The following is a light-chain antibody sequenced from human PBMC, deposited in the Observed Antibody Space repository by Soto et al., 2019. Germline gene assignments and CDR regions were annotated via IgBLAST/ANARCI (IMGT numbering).Light chain of an antibody. V-gene: IGKV1-5*03. CDR1: QSVYTW. J-gene: IGKJ1*01. CDR3: QQYNNYPRT. CDR2: RAS. Sequence: DIQMTQFPSTLSASVGDRVTITCRASQSVYTWLAWYQQKPGKAPSLLIYRASSLESGGPSRFSGSGSGTEFTITIRSLQPDDFATYYCQQYNNYPRTFGQATKVEVK.